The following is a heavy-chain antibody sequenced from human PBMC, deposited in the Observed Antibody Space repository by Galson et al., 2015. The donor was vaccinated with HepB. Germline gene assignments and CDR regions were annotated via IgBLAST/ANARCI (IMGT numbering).Heavy chain of an antibody. J-gene: IGHJ4*02. CDR1: GGTFSSYA. V-gene: IGHV1-69*13. Sequence: SVKVSCKASGGTFSSYAISWVRQAPGQGLEWMGGIIPIFGTANYAQKFQGRVTITADESTSTAYMELSSLRSEDTAVYYCAREASTSYYDSSGYYSFDYWGQGTLVTVSS. CDR3: AREASTSYYDSSGYYSFDY. CDR2: IIPIFGTA. D-gene: IGHD3-22*01.